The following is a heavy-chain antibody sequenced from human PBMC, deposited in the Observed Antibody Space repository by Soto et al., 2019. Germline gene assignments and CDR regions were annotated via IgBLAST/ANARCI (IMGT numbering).Heavy chain of an antibody. CDR1: GGSISSYY. V-gene: IGHV4-4*07. J-gene: IGHJ5*02. Sequence: SETLSLTCTVSGGSISSYYWSWIRQPAGKGLEWIGRIYTSGSTNYNPSLKSRVTMSVDTSKNQFSLKLSSVTAADTAVYYCARDSLSSWAYNWFDPWGQGTLVTVSS. CDR2: IYTSGST. CDR3: ARDSLSSWAYNWFDP. D-gene: IGHD6-13*01.